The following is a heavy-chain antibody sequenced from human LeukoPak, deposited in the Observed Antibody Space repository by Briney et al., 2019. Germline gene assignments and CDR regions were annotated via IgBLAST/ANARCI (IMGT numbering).Heavy chain of an antibody. J-gene: IGHJ4*02. CDR2: ISSSGSII. CDR3: ARGDSTGTNLDH. D-gene: IGHD1-1*01. CDR1: GFTFRSYS. V-gene: IGHV3-48*04. Sequence: GGSLRLSCAASGFTFRSYSMSWVRQAPGQGLEWVLFISSSGSIIHYADSVKGRFTISRDNAKNSVYLEMNSLRAGDTAVYYCARGDSTGTNLDHWGQGTLVTVSS.